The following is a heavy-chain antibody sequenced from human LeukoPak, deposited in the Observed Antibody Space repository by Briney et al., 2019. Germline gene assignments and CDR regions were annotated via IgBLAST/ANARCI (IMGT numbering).Heavy chain of an antibody. CDR3: ARRELAGSTAYFDY. V-gene: IGHV1-46*01. D-gene: IGHD1-26*01. J-gene: IGHJ4*02. CDR2: INPSGGST. CDR1: GYTFSSSG. Sequence: ASVKVSCKTSGYTFSSSGISWVRQAPGQGLEWMGIINPSGGSTNYAQDFQGRVTMTRDTSTSTVYMELSSLRSEDTAVYYCARRELAGSTAYFDYWGQGTLVTVSS.